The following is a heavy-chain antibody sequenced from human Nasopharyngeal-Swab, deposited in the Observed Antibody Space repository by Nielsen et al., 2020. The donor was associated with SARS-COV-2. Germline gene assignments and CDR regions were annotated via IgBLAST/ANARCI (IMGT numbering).Heavy chain of an antibody. CDR1: GYDFRTYW. D-gene: IGHD3/OR15-3a*01. Sequence: GGSLRLSCKGSGYDFRTYWIGWVRQMPGKGLEWMGIIYPGDSDTRYSPSFQGQVTISADKSISTAYLQWSSLKASDSAMYYCARSVGPEYTLEYWGQGTLVTVSS. V-gene: IGHV5-51*01. CDR3: ARSVGPEYTLEY. J-gene: IGHJ4*02. CDR2: IYPGDSDT.